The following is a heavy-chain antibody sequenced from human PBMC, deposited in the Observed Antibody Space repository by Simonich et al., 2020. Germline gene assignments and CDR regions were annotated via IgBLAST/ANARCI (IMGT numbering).Heavy chain of an antibody. CDR1: GFTFSSYS. CDR3: ARGHSSSFDY. D-gene: IGHD6-6*01. V-gene: IGHV3-21*01. Sequence: EVQLVESGGGLVKPGGSLRLSCAASGFTFSSYSMNWVRQAPGKGLEWVQSISSSSSYISYADSVKGRFTISRDNAKNSLYLQMNSLRAEDTAVYYCARGHSSSFDYWGQGTLVTVSS. CDR2: ISSSSSYI. J-gene: IGHJ4*02.